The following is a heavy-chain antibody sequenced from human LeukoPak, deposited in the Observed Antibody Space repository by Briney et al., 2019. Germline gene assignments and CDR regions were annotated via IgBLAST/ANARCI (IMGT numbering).Heavy chain of an antibody. CDR1: GGSFSGYY. V-gene: IGHV4-34*01. CDR2: INHSGST. CDR3: ARRRQRYCSGGSCPHNWFDP. D-gene: IGHD2-15*01. Sequence: PSETLSLTCAVYGGSFSGYYWSWIRQPPGKGLEWIGEINHSGSTNYNPSLKSRVTTSVDTSKNQFSLKLSSVTAADTAVYYCARRRQRYCSGGSCPHNWFDPWGQGTLVTVSS. J-gene: IGHJ5*02.